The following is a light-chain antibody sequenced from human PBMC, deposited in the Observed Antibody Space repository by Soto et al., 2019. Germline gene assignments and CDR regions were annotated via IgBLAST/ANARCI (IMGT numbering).Light chain of an antibody. CDR2: DAS. Sequence: EIVLTQSPATLSLSLGEIATLSFSASQSIGSYLAWYQHKLGQPPRLLIYDASNRATGIPVRFSGSGSGTDFTLTISSLEPEDFAVYYCQQLNSYPLTFGGGTKVDIK. CDR1: QSIGSY. V-gene: IGKV3-11*01. CDR3: QQLNSYPLT. J-gene: IGKJ4*01.